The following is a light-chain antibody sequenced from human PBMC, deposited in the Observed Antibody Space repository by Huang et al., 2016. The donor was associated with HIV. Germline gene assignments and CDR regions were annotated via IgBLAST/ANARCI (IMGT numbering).Light chain of an antibody. CDR2: AAS. CDR3: QQTDNTPRT. J-gene: IGKJ1*01. Sequence: DIQMTQPPSSLSSSVGDRVTIACRASQRVRKFLNWYQQKPGEAPKLLMHAASSLLRGVPSRFSGSGSGTDFTLTITSLQPEDFATYYCQQTDNTPRTFGQGTKVVIK. CDR1: QRVRKF. V-gene: IGKV1-39*01.